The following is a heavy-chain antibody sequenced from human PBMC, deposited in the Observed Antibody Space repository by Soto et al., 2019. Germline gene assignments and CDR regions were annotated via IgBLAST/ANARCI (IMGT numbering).Heavy chain of an antibody. J-gene: IGHJ5*02. D-gene: IGHD3-22*01. CDR3: ARDSDSSGLTNWFDP. Sequence: GGSLRLSCAASGFTFSSYSMNWVRQAPGKGLEWASSISSSSSYIYYADSVKGRFTISRDNAKNSLYLQMNSLRAEDTAVYYCARDSDSSGLTNWFDPWGQGTLVTVSS. V-gene: IGHV3-21*01. CDR1: GFTFSSYS. CDR2: ISSSSSYI.